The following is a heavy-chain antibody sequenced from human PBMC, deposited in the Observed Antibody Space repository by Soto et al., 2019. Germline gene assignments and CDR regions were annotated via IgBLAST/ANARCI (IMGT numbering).Heavy chain of an antibody. CDR1: GGSFSGYY. CDR2: INHSGST. D-gene: IGHD6-13*01. CDR3: AREIAAAGGINWFDP. V-gene: IGHV4-34*01. J-gene: IGHJ5*02. Sequence: PSETLSLTCAVYGGSFSGYYWSWIRQPPGKGLEWIGEINHSGSTNYNPSLKSRVTISVDTSKNQFSLKLSSVTAADTAVYCCAREIAAAGGINWFDPWGQGTLVTVSS.